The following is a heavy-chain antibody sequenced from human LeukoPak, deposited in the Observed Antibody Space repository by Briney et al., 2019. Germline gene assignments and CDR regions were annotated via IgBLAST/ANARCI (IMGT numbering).Heavy chain of an antibody. Sequence: GASVTVSCKASGYTFTGYYLHWVRQAPGQGLEWMGWINSNNGATTYAQKFQGRVTVTRDTSISTAYMELSSLKSDDTAVYYCARGESPTLGYWGQGTLVTVSS. V-gene: IGHV1-2*02. J-gene: IGHJ4*02. CDR3: ARGESPTLGY. CDR2: INSNNGAT. CDR1: GYTFTGYY. D-gene: IGHD2-21*01.